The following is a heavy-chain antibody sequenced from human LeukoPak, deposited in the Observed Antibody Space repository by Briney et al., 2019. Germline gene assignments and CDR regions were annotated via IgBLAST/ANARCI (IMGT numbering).Heavy chain of an antibody. CDR1: GVSISSGSYY. D-gene: IGHD3-10*01. Sequence: PSQTLSLTCTVSGVSISSGSYYWHWIRQPGGKGMEWIGRIYTTGSTNYNPSLKSRVTMSVDTSKNQFSLKVSSVTAADTAVYYCARDGAREYYFDYWGQGTLVTVSS. J-gene: IGHJ4*02. CDR2: IYTTGST. CDR3: ARDGAREYYFDY. V-gene: IGHV4-61*02.